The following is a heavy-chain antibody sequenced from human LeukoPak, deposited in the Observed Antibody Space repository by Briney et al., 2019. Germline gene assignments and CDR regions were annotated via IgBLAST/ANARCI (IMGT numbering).Heavy chain of an antibody. CDR1: GYTLTELS. V-gene: IGHV1-24*01. J-gene: IGHJ3*02. CDR3: ATLIVVVTNDAFDI. D-gene: IGHD3-22*01. CDR2: FDPEDGET. Sequence: ASVKVSCKVSGYTLTELSMHWVRQAPGKGLEWMGGFDPEDGETIYAQKFQGRVTMTADTSTDTAYMELSSLRSEDTAVYYCATLIVVVTNDAFDIWGQGTMVTVSS.